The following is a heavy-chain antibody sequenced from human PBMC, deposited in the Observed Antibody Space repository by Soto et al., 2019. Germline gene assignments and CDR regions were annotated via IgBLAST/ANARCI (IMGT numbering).Heavy chain of an antibody. D-gene: IGHD3-3*01. CDR3: AKDPNYDFWSGYSGSGWCDP. Sequence: PGGSLRLSCAASGFTFSSYSMNWVRQTPGKGLEWVSSISGRSSNMYYADSVKGRFTISRDNAKNSLYLQMNSLRAEDTAVYYCAKDPNYDFWSGYSGSGWCDPWGQGTLVTVSS. V-gene: IGHV3-21*01. CDR2: ISGRSSNM. CDR1: GFTFSSYS. J-gene: IGHJ5*02.